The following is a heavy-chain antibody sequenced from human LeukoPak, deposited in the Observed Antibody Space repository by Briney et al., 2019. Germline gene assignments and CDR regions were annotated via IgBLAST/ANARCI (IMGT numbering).Heavy chain of an antibody. Sequence: GGSLRLSCRVSGFSVSSNYMSWVRQAPGKGLEWVSSLYSGSHIFYADSVKGRFTISRDNSNNTLYLQMNGLRADDTAVYYCTTPFWSGYPRHMDVWGKGTTVTVSS. V-gene: IGHV3-53*01. J-gene: IGHJ6*03. CDR1: GFSVSSNY. CDR2: LYSGSHI. CDR3: TTPFWSGYPRHMDV. D-gene: IGHD3-3*01.